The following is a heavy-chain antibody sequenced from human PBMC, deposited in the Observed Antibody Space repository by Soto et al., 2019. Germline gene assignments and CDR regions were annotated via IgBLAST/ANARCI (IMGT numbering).Heavy chain of an antibody. D-gene: IGHD3-22*01. Sequence: QVQLVQSGAEVKKPGSSVKVSCKASGGTFSSYAISWVRQAHGQGLEWMGGIIPIFGTANYAQKFQGRVTITADESTCTAYMELSSLRSEDTAVYYCARDGYYYDSSGYYYYFDYWGQGTLVTVSS. J-gene: IGHJ4*02. CDR2: IIPIFGTA. CDR1: GGTFSSYA. CDR3: ARDGYYYDSSGYYYYFDY. V-gene: IGHV1-69*12.